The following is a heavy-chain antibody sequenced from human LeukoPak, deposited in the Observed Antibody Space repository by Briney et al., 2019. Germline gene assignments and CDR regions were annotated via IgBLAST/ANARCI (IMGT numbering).Heavy chain of an antibody. Sequence: SETLSLTCTVSGGSITTYYWSWIRQPPGKGLEWIGYMYYSGSTNYNPSLKSRVTISVDTSKNQFSLKLTSVTAADTAVYYCARGCNWNYFDYWGQGTLVTVSS. CDR3: ARGCNWNYFDY. CDR1: GGSITTYY. V-gene: IGHV4-59*01. J-gene: IGHJ4*02. CDR2: MYYSGST. D-gene: IGHD1-20*01.